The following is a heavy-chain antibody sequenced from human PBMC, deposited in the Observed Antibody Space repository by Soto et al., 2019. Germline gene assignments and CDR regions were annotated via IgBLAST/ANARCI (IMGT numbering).Heavy chain of an antibody. CDR3: ARDKDLEPTVWGY. Sequence: SETLSLTCTVSGDSMGSGGHYYNWIRLLPGKGLEWIGYIYYSGATHYNPSLRGRVSISIDTSNNQFSLRLISVTAADTALYFCARDKDLEPTVWGYWGQGTQVTVPQ. J-gene: IGHJ4*02. D-gene: IGHD7-27*01. CDR2: IYYSGAT. V-gene: IGHV4-31*03. CDR1: GDSMGSGGHY.